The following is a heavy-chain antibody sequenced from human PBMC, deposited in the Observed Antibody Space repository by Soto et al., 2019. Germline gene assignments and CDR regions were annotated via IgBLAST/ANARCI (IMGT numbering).Heavy chain of an antibody. V-gene: IGHV4-59*01. CDR1: GGSISSYY. CDR3: ARCHDFWSGYYFAY. CDR2: IYYSGST. Sequence: SETLSLTCTVSGGSISSYYWSWIRQPPGKGLEWIGYIYYSGSTNYNPSLKSRVTISVDTSKNQFSLKLSSVTAADTAVYYCARCHDFWSGYYFAYWGQGTLVTVSS. D-gene: IGHD3-3*01. J-gene: IGHJ4*02.